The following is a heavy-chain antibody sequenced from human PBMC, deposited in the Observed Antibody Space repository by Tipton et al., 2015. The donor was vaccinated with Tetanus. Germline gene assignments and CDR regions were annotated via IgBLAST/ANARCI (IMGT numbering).Heavy chain of an antibody. J-gene: IGHJ4*02. CDR1: GYSFTRYG. V-gene: IGHV1-3*01. CDR3: ARDYYGSGSYYFMDH. CDR2: MNAGNGKT. D-gene: IGHD3-10*01. Sequence: QSGAEVKKPGASVKVSCKASGYSFTRYGMHWLRQAPGQRLEWMGRMNAGNGKTTYSQKFQGRVSITWDTSASTVYMELSSLRSEDTAVFYCARDYYGSGSYYFMDHWGQGTLVTVSS.